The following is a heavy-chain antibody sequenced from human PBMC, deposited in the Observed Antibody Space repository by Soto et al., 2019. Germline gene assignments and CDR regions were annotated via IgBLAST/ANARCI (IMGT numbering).Heavy chain of an antibody. D-gene: IGHD3-16*01. CDR1: RASITNYF. CDR2: VSYSRTT. Sequence: PAETLSLTSTVSRASITNYFWTWIRHPPGMGLEWIRYVSYSRTTNDAASLNSRVPMSVGTCGNQFCLGGRAVNGADTAVYYCAGIRGLGEVSPYFEPWGQGDRVTVSS. J-gene: IGHJ4*02. CDR3: AGIRGLGEVSPYFEP. V-gene: IGHV4-59*01.